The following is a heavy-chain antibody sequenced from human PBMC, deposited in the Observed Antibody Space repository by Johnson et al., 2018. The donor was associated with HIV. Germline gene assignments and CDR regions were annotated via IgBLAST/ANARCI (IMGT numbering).Heavy chain of an antibody. D-gene: IGHD5-18*01. CDR3: ARLPSGYSRDAFHI. V-gene: IGHV3-23*04. Sequence: EMQLVESGGDLEQPGGSLRLSCAASGFRFSSHAMIWVRQPPGKGLEWVSGIRGNGDSTFYADSVRGRFTISRDNSKNTLYIQMHSLRAEDTAFYYCARLPSGYSRDAFHIWGQGTMVTVSS. CDR1: GFRFSSHA. CDR2: IRGNGDST. J-gene: IGHJ3*02.